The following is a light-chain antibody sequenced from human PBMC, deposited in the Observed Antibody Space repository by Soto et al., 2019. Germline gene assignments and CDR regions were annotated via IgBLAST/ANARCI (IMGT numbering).Light chain of an antibody. CDR1: SSKIGAGYD. V-gene: IGLV1-40*01. CDR2: GNS. CDR3: QSYESSLSGWV. Sequence: QSVLTQPRSVSGAPGQRVTISCTGSSSKIGAGYDVHWYQQLPGTAPKLLIYGNSNRPSGVPDRFSGSKTGTSASLAITGLQAEDEADYYCQSYESSLSGWVFGGGTKLTVL. J-gene: IGLJ3*02.